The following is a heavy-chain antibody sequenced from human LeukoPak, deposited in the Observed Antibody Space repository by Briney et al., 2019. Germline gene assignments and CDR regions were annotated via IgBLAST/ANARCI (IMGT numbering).Heavy chain of an antibody. V-gene: IGHV4-34*01. CDR2: INHSGST. CDR1: GGSFSGYY. CDR3: ANLIAARPDY. D-gene: IGHD6-6*01. Sequence: SETLSLTCGVYGGSFSGYYWSWIRQPPGKGLEWIGEINHSGSTNYNPSLKSRVTISVDTSKDQFSLKLSSVTAADTAVYYCANLIAARPDYWGQGTLVTVSS. J-gene: IGHJ4*02.